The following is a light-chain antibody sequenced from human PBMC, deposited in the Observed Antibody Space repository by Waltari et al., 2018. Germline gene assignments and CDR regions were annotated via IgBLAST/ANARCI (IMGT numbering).Light chain of an antibody. CDR1: QSVSSN. Sequence: EIVMTQSPATLSVSPGERATLSCRASQSVSSNLAWYQQTPGQAPSLLIYGAATRATAIPARFSGSGSGTEFSLTISSVQSEDFAVYYCQQYHNWPPLTFGGGTKVEIK. CDR3: QQYHNWPPLT. J-gene: IGKJ4*01. CDR2: GAA. V-gene: IGKV3-15*01.